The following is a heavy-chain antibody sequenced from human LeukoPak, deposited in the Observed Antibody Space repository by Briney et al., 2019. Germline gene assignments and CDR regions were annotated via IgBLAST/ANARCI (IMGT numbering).Heavy chain of an antibody. V-gene: IGHV3-30*02. CDR1: GFTFSSYA. Sequence: GGSLRLSCAASGFTFSSYAMHWVRQAPGKGLEWVAFIRYDGSNKYYADSVKGRFTISRDNSKNTLYLQMNSLRAEDTAVYYCAKYGLPPVAFDIWGQGTMVTVSS. CDR2: IRYDGSNK. D-gene: IGHD2-21*01. CDR3: AKYGLPPVAFDI. J-gene: IGHJ3*02.